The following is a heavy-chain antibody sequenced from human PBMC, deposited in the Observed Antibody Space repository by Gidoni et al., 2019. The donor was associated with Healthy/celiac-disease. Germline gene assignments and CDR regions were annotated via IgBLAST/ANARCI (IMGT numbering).Heavy chain of an antibody. J-gene: IGHJ3*02. Sequence: EVHLVASGGGLFQPGGSLSLSCADSGFTVSSNYMSWVRQAPGKGLEWVSVIYSGGSTYYADSVKGRFTISRDNSKNTLYLQMNSLRAEDTAVYYCARDLRGYSGSYFSIWGQGTMVTVSS. CDR1: GFTVSSNY. V-gene: IGHV3-66*01. CDR3: ARDLRGYSGSYFSI. CDR2: IYSGGST. D-gene: IGHD1-26*01.